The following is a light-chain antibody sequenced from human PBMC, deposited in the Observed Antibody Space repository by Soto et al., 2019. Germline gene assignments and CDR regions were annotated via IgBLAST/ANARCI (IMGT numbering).Light chain of an antibody. Sequence: EIVLTQSPGTLSLSPGERATLSCRASQSVTSSYLGWYQQKPGQAPRLLSSGASSRATGIPDRFSGSGSGTDFTLTISRLEPEAFAVYYCDQSGTSPWTFGQGTKVDIK. CDR1: QSVTSSY. CDR2: GAS. CDR3: DQSGTSPWT. V-gene: IGKV3-20*01. J-gene: IGKJ1*01.